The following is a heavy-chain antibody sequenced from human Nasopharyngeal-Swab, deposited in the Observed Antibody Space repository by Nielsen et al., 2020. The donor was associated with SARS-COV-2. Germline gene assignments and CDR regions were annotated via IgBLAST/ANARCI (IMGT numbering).Heavy chain of an antibody. Sequence: SETLSLTCTVSGGSISSYYWSWIRQPPGKGLEWIGYIYYSGSTNYNPSLKSRVTISVDTSKNQFSLKLSSVTAADTAVYYCARVPRFHAFDIWGQGTMVTVSS. CDR1: GGSISSYY. CDR3: ARVPRFHAFDI. CDR2: IYYSGST. J-gene: IGHJ3*02. V-gene: IGHV4-59*01. D-gene: IGHD3-16*01.